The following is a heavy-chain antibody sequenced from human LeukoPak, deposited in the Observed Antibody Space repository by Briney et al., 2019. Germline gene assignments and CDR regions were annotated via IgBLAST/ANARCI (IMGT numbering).Heavy chain of an antibody. Sequence: KTGGSLRLSCVASGFTFSSYWMTWVRQAPGKGLEWIGEINHSGSTNYNPSLKSRVTISVDTSKNQFSLKLSSVTAADTAVYYCASGSMVPFDYWGQGTLVTVSS. J-gene: IGHJ4*02. CDR1: GFTFSSYW. D-gene: IGHD3-10*01. CDR3: ASGSMVPFDY. V-gene: IGHV4-34*01. CDR2: INHSGST.